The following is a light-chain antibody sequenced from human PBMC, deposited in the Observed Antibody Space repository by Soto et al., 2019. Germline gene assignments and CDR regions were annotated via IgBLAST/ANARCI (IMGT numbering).Light chain of an antibody. CDR3: YSYAVISYV. CDR1: SSDVGGYNY. J-gene: IGLJ1*01. CDR2: DVS. Sequence: QSALTQPRSVSGSPGQSVTISCTGTSSDVGGYNYVSWYQQHPGKAPKLMIYDVSKRPSGVPDRFSGSKSGNTASLTISGLQAEDEADYSCYSYAVISYVFGTGTKVTVL. V-gene: IGLV2-11*01.